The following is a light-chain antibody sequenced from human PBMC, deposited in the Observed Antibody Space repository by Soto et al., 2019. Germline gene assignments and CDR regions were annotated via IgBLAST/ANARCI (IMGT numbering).Light chain of an antibody. CDR1: QSVLYSSNNKNY. J-gene: IGKJ4*01. Sequence: DIVMTQSPDSLAVSLGERATINCKSSQSVLYSSNNKNYLAWYQQKPGQPPKLLIYCASTRESRVPDRVSGSGSGTDFTLTIGSLLAEDVAVYYCQQYYSTPLTFGGGTKVEIK. CDR2: CAS. V-gene: IGKV4-1*01. CDR3: QQYYSTPLT.